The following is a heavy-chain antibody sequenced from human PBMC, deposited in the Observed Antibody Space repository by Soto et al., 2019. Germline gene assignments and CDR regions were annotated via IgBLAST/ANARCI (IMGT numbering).Heavy chain of an antibody. Sequence: SASLSLTCTVSGGSIRSVEYEWSWIRQPRGTGREWIRYIYYSGSTYYNPSLKGRVTISVDTSKNQFSLKLSSVTAADTAVYYCARGRLLRYFDWLLFSWFDPWGQGTLVTVSS. J-gene: IGHJ5*02. D-gene: IGHD3-9*01. V-gene: IGHV4-30-4*01. CDR3: ARGRLLRYFDWLLFSWFDP. CDR1: GGSIRSVEYE. CDR2: IYYSGST.